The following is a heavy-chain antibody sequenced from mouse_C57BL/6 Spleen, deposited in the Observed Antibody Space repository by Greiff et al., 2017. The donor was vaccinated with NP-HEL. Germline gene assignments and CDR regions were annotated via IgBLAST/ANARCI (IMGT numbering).Heavy chain of an antibody. CDR2: IDPETGGT. V-gene: IGHV1-15*01. J-gene: IGHJ4*01. CDR1: GYTFTDYE. Sequence: QVQLKQSGAELVRPGASVTLSCKASGYTFTDYEMHWVKQTPVHGLEWIGAIDPETGGTAYNQKFKGKAILTADKSSSTAYMGLRSLTSEDSAVYYCTRRDPYYAMDYWGQGTSVTVSS. CDR3: TRRDPYYAMDY.